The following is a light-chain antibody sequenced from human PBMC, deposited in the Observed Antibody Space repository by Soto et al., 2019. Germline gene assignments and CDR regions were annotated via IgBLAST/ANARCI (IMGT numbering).Light chain of an antibody. CDR1: QSVSGY. V-gene: IGKV3-11*01. CDR3: LQRSHWPLT. Sequence: EIVLTQSPATLSLSPGERATLSCRASQSVSGYLVWYQQKPGQPPRVLIYDASNRTTGIPARFSGSGSGTDFTLTISSLEPEDFADYFCLQRSHWPLTFGPGTKIDLK. CDR2: DAS. J-gene: IGKJ3*01.